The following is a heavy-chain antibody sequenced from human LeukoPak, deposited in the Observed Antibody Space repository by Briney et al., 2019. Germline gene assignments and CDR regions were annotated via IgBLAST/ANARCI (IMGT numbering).Heavy chain of an antibody. J-gene: IGHJ5*01. CDR2: IKGDGSST. CDR1: GFTFSGKW. V-gene: IGHV3-74*03. Sequence: GGSLGLSCAASGFTFSGKWMHWVRQAPGKGLVWVSRIKGDGSSTTYADSVKGRFTISRDNAKNTLHLQMDSLRAEGTAVYYCARSDWLDSWGQGTLVIVSS. CDR3: ARSDWLDS.